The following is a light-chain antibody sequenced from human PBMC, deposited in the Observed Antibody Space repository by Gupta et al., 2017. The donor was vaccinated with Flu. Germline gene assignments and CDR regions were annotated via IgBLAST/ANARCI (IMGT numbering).Light chain of an antibody. V-gene: IGKV3-15*01. CDR1: QSVSSN. CDR2: GAS. J-gene: IGKJ2*03. CDR3: QQYDNWPPYS. Sequence: EIVMTQSPATLSVSPGERATLSCRASQSVSSNLAWYQQKPGQAPRLLIYGASTRATGIPARFSGSGSGTEFTLTISSLQSEDFAFYYCQQYDNWPPYSFGQGAKLEI.